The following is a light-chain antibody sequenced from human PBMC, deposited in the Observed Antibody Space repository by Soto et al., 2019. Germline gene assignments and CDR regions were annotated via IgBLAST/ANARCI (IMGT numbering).Light chain of an antibody. V-gene: IGKV1-5*01. CDR3: QQYSTYFYS. CDR2: DVS. CDR1: QSVSGW. J-gene: IGKJ2*03. Sequence: DIQMTQSPSTLYASVGDRVTITCRASQSVSGWLASYQQKPGKAPTLLIFDVSRLEVGVPSRFRGGGSGTEFTLTITSLQPDDFATYYCQQYSTYFYSFGQGTKLQFK.